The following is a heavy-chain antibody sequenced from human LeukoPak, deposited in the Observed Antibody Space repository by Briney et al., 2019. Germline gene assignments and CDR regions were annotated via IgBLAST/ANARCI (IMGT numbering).Heavy chain of an antibody. J-gene: IGHJ3*02. V-gene: IGHV4-59*01. CDR2: IYYSGST. D-gene: IGHD2-15*01. Sequence: SETLSLTCTVSGGSISSYYWSWIRQPPGKGLEWIGYIYYSGSTNYNPSLKSRVTISVDTSKNQFSLKLSSVTAADTAVYYCARSSYCSGGSCYRDAFDIWGQGAMVTVSS. CDR3: ARSSYCSGGSCYRDAFDI. CDR1: GGSISSYY.